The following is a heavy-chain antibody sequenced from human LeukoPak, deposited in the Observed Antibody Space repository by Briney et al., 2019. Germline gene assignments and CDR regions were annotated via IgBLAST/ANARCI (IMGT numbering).Heavy chain of an antibody. D-gene: IGHD4-17*01. CDR2: IKSKTDGGTT. CDR1: GFTFSRYW. J-gene: IGHJ4*02. V-gene: IGHV3-15*01. Sequence: GGSLRLSCAASGFTFSRYWMSWVRQAPGKGLEWVGRIKSKTDGGTTDYAAPVKGRFTISRDDSKNTLYLQMNSLKTEDTAVYYCTTDWDTTVTTLFDYWGQGTLVTVSS. CDR3: TTDWDTTVTTLFDY.